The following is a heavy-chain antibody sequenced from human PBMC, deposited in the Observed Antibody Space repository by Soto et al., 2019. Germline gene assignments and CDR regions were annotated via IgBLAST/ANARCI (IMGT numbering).Heavy chain of an antibody. CDR2: INAYNGNT. D-gene: IGHD3-16*01. Sequence: QVKLVQSGAEVKNPGASVKVSCKASGYSFTRYGIGWARQAPGQGLEWMGWINAYNGNTNYAQNLQGRLTQTTDTPATTAYMELRSLRSNDTAIYYCAMVDVYVTPSPQDVWGQGTTVTVSS. J-gene: IGHJ6*02. V-gene: IGHV1-18*01. CDR3: AMVDVYVTPSPQDV. CDR1: GYSFTRYG.